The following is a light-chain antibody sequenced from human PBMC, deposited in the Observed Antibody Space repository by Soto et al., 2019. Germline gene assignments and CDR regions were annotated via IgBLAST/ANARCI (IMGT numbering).Light chain of an antibody. CDR3: QQYSKWPIT. J-gene: IGKJ5*01. Sequence: ELGTTQSGAILTVKEGESATLSWRASQSVNNNYLAWYQQHPGQPPRLLIYGISTRATGIPARFSGSGSGTEFSLTISCLQSEDFAVYYCQQYSKWPITFGQGTRLEI. CDR2: GIS. V-gene: IGKV3-15*01. CDR1: QSVNNN.